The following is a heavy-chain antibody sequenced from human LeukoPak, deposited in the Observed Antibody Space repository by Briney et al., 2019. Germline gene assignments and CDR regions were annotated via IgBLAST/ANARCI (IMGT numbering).Heavy chain of an antibody. J-gene: IGHJ4*02. V-gene: IGHV1-24*01. CDR2: FDPEDGET. Sequence: ASVKVSCKVSGYTLTELSMHWVRQAPGKGLEWMGGFDPEDGETIYAQKFQGRVTMTEDTSTDTAYMELSSLRSEDTAVYYCATLRKEFNALDYWGQGTLVTVSS. CDR1: GYTLTELS. D-gene: IGHD2/OR15-2a*01. CDR3: ATLRKEFNALDY.